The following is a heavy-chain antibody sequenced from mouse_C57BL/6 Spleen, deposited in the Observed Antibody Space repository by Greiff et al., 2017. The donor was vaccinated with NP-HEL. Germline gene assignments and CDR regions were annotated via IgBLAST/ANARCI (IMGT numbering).Heavy chain of an antibody. CDR3: ARAFYGSSYGYFDV. CDR1: GFSLTSYG. D-gene: IGHD1-1*01. V-gene: IGHV2-2*01. J-gene: IGHJ1*03. Sequence: VNLVESGPGLVQPSQSLSITCTVSGFSLTSYGVHWVRQSPGKGLEWLGVIWSGGSTDYNAAFISRLSISKDNSKSQVFFKMNSLQADDTAIYYCARAFYGSSYGYFDVWGTGTTVTVSS. CDR2: IWSGGST.